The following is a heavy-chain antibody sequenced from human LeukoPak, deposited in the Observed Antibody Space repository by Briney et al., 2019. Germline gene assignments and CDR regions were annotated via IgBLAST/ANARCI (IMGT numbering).Heavy chain of an antibody. CDR3: ASIIRYYYDSSGFPSG. V-gene: IGHV3-74*01. D-gene: IGHD3-22*01. CDR1: GFSFSVFW. J-gene: IGHJ4*02. CDR2: IKTDGSIT. Sequence: PGGSLRLSCAASGFSFSVFWMHWVRQVPGKGPVWVSRIKTDGSITDYADSVKGRFTISRDNAKNTLYLQMNSLRAEDTAVYYCASIIRYYYDSSGFPSGWGQGTLVTVSS.